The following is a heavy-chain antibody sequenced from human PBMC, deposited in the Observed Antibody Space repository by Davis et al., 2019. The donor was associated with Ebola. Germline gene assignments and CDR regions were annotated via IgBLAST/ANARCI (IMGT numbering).Heavy chain of an antibody. CDR1: GFTFSCYW. CDR2: INSDGSST. D-gene: IGHD3-3*01. V-gene: IGHV3-74*01. Sequence: PGGSLRLSCAASGFTFSCYWLHWVRQAPGKGLVWVSRINSDGSSTSYADSVKGRFTISRDNAKNTLYLQMNSLRAEDTAVYYCAKDLVVLRFLEDQMNYYYYGMDVWGQGTTVTVSS. J-gene: IGHJ6*01. CDR3: AKDLVVLRFLEDQMNYYYYGMDV.